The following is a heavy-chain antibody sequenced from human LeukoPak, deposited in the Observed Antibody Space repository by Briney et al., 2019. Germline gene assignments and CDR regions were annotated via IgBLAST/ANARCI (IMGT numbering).Heavy chain of an antibody. Sequence: ASVKVSCTASGYTFTSYGISWVRQAPGQGLEWMGWISAYNGNTNYAQKLQSRVTMTTDTSTSTAYMELRSLRSDDTAVYYCARESFWSGYYRLYYYYGMDVWGQGTTVTVSS. CDR3: ARESFWSGYYRLYYYYGMDV. CDR1: GYTFTSYG. V-gene: IGHV1-18*01. D-gene: IGHD3-3*01. J-gene: IGHJ6*02. CDR2: ISAYNGNT.